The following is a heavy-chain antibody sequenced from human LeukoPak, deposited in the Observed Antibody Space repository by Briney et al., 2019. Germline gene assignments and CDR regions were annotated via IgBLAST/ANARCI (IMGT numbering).Heavy chain of an antibody. CDR1: GGSISSSSYY. Sequence: SETLSLTCTVSGGSISSSSYYWGWIRQPPGKGLEWIGSIYYSGSTYYNPSLKSRVTISVDTSKNQFSLKLSSVTAADTAVYYCARYYYGSGSYYNDAYFDYWGQGTLVTVSS. CDR3: ARYYYGSGSYYNDAYFDY. V-gene: IGHV4-39*01. CDR2: IYYSGST. D-gene: IGHD3-10*01. J-gene: IGHJ4*02.